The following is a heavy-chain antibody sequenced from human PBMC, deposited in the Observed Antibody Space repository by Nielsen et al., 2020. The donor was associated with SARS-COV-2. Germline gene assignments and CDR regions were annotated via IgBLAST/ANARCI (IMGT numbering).Heavy chain of an antibody. Sequence: WIRQPPGKGLEWIGRIYYSGSTYYNPSLKRRVTISVDTSKNQFSLTLSSVTAADTAVYYCARVRDLRPWYYFDYWGQGTLVTVPS. CDR2: IYYSGST. D-gene: IGHD2-15*01. CDR3: ARVRDLRPWYYFDY. J-gene: IGHJ4*02. V-gene: IGHV4-39*07.